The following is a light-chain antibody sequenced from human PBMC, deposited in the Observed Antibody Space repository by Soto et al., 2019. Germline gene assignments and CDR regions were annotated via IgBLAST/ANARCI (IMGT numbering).Light chain of an antibody. J-gene: IGKJ3*01. Sequence: EIVMTQSPATLSVSPGEGATLSCRASQSVGRDLAWYQQKPGQAPRLLIYGASTRATGIPARFTGSGSGTEFTLAINSLQSEGFAVYWWQQYTTWPPTFGPGTTVDIK. CDR1: QSVGRD. CDR2: GAS. CDR3: QQYTTWPPT. V-gene: IGKV3-15*01.